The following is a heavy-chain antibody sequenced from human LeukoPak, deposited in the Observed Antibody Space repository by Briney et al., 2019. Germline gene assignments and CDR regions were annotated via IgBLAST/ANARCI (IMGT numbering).Heavy chain of an antibody. J-gene: IGHJ4*02. V-gene: IGHV3-66*01. Sequence: GGSLRLSCAASGFTVSSNYMSWVRQAPGKGLEWVSVIYSGGSTYYADSVKGRFTISRDNSKNTLYLQMNSLRAEDTAVYYCAREGYSYGRGFDYWGQGTLVTVSS. CDR1: GFTVSSNY. D-gene: IGHD5-18*01. CDR2: IYSGGST. CDR3: AREGYSYGRGFDY.